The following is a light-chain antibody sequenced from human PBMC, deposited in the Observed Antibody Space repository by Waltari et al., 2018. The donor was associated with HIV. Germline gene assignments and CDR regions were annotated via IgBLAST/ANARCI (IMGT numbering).Light chain of an antibody. CDR3: SSYTTSSTYVI. CDR1: SSDVGGYNY. J-gene: IGLJ2*01. V-gene: IGLV2-14*03. Sequence: QSALTQPASVSGSPGQSITISCTGTSSDVGGYNYVSWYQHHPGKAPKFLIYDVTERPSGVSNRFSGSKSGNTASLTISGLQAEDEADYYCSSYTTSSTYVIFGGGTKLTVL. CDR2: DVT.